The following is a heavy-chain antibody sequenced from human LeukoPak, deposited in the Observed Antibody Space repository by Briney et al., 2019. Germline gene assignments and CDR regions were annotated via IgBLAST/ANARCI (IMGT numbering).Heavy chain of an antibody. J-gene: IGHJ3*02. V-gene: IGHV3-21*01. Sequence: GGSLRLSCAASGFTFSSYSMNWVRQAPGKGLEWVSSISSSSSYIYYADSVEGRFTISRDNAKNSLYLQMNSLRAEDTAVYYCARDKGVDVGATLDYVNAFDIWGQGTMVTVSS. CDR3: ARDKGVDVGATLDYVNAFDI. CDR2: ISSSSSYI. CDR1: GFTFSSYS. D-gene: IGHD4-17*01.